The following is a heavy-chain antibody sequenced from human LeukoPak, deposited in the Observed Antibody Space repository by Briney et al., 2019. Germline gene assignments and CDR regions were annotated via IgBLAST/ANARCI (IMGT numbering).Heavy chain of an antibody. CDR3: ARARGSSYGMDV. V-gene: IGHV3-53*01. CDR1: GFTVSSNY. CDR2: IYSGGST. J-gene: IGHJ6*02. Sequence: GGSLRLSCAASGFTVSSNYMNWVRQAPGKGLEWVSVIYSGGSTYYADSVKGRFTISRDNSKNTLYLQMNSLRAEDTAVYYCARARGSSYGMDVWGQGTTVTVSS. D-gene: IGHD6-13*01.